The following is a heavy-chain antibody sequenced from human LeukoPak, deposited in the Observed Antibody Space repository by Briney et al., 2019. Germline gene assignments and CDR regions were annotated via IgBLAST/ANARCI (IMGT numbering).Heavy chain of an antibody. CDR1: QFIFSSNW. CDR3: ARVHSSSDYYYYYMDV. CDR2: IKQDGSDT. V-gene: IGHV3-7*03. J-gene: IGHJ6*03. Sequence: PGGSLRLSCVASQFIFSSNWMSWVRQAPGKGLELVASIKQDGSDTYYVDSVKGRFTISRENAKNSVYLQMNSLRADDTAVYYCARVHSSSDYYYYYMDVWGKGTTVTVSS. D-gene: IGHD6-6*01.